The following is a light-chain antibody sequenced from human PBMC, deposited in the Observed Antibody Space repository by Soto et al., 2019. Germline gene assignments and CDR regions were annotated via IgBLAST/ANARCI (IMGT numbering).Light chain of an antibody. CDR1: QGIGIT. CDR3: QRYNDWPLT. Sequence: IVMTQSPATLSVSPGERVTLSCRASQGIGITLAWYQQKPGQTPRLLIYGASTRANGIPARFSGSGSGTEFTLTSNSLQSEDSAVYYCQRYNDWPLTFGGGTKVEIK. CDR2: GAS. V-gene: IGKV3-15*01. J-gene: IGKJ4*01.